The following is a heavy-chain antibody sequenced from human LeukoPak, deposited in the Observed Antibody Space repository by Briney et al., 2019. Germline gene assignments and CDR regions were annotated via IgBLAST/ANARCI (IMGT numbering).Heavy chain of an antibody. CDR3: ARQAVRGVIMITYYFDY. J-gene: IGHJ4*02. CDR1: GGSFSDYY. Sequence: SETLSLTCAVYGGSFSDYYWSWLRQPPGKGLEWIGEINHSGSTNYNPSLKSRVTISVDTSKNQFSLKLSSVTAADTAVYYCARQAVRGVIMITYYFDYWGQGTLVTVSS. D-gene: IGHD3-10*01. V-gene: IGHV4-34*01. CDR2: INHSGST.